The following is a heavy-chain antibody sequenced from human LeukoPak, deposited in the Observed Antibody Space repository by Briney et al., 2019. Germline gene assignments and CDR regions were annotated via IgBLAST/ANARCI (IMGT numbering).Heavy chain of an antibody. CDR1: GFTFSSYS. CDR2: TSSSGGTI. CDR3: ARVRYCSSTSCSYDAFDL. Sequence: GGSLRLSCAAAGFTFSSYSMNWVRQAPGKGLEWVSYTSSSGGTISYADSVKGRFTISRDNAKNSLYLQMNSMRAEDTAVYYCARVRYCSSTSCSYDAFDLWGQGTMVTVSS. J-gene: IGHJ3*01. V-gene: IGHV3-48*04. D-gene: IGHD2-2*01.